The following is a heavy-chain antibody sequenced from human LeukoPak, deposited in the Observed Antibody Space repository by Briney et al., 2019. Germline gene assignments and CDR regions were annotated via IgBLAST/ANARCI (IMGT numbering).Heavy chain of an antibody. CDR2: IPYDGSNK. CDR1: GFTFSTYG. J-gene: IGHJ4*02. Sequence: GGSLRLSCAASGFTFSTYGMHWVRQAPGKGLEWVAVIPYDGSNKYYADSVKGRFTISRDNSKNTLYLQMNSLRAEDTAVYYCAKDKGGSRIAVQRLDSFDYWGQGTLVTVSS. D-gene: IGHD6-19*01. V-gene: IGHV3-30*18. CDR3: AKDKGGSRIAVQRLDSFDY.